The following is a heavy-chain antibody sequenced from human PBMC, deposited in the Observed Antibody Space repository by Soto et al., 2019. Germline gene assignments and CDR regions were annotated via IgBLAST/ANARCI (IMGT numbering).Heavy chain of an antibody. J-gene: IGHJ4*02. V-gene: IGHV1-18*01. Sequence: QVQLVQSGAEVKKPGASVKVSCKASGYTFTSYGISWVRQAPGQGLKWMGWINPYNGNTNYAQKLQGRVTMTTDTSTNTAYMELRSLSSDDTAVYYCARDWFGIDYWGQGTLVTVSS. CDR1: GYTFTSYG. CDR3: ARDWFGIDY. CDR2: INPYNGNT. D-gene: IGHD3-16*01.